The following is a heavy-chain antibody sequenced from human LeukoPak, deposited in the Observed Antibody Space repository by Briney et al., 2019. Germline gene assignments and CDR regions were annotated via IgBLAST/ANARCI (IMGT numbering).Heavy chain of an antibody. CDR1: GYGFTSYW. Sequence: GESLKISCKGSGYGFTSYWIGWVRQMPGEGVEWMGIIYPGDSDTRYSPSFQGQVTISADKSISTAYLQWSSLKASDTAMYYCALKRGISGYDFFDYWGQGTLVTVSS. CDR2: IYPGDSDT. J-gene: IGHJ4*02. CDR3: ALKRGISGYDFFDY. V-gene: IGHV5-51*01. D-gene: IGHD5-12*01.